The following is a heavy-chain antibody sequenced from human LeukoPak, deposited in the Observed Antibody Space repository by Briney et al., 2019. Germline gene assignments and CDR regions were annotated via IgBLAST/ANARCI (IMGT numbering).Heavy chain of an antibody. CDR2: ISSNGGST. D-gene: IGHD6-6*01. V-gene: IGHV3-64*01. CDR1: GFTFISSA. CDR3: ARVGSSSSFDY. Sequence: QTGGSLRLSCAASGFTFISSAMHWVRQAPGKGLEYVSAISSNGGSTYYASSVKGRFTISKDNSKNTLFLQLGSLRAEDMAVYYCARVGSSSSFDYWGQGTLVTVSS. J-gene: IGHJ4*02.